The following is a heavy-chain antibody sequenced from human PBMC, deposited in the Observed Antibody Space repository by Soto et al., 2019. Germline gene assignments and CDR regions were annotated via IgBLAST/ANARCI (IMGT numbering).Heavy chain of an antibody. CDR3: ARSYYYDSSGYYRSFFQH. Sequence: QVQLVESGGGVVQPARSLRLSCAASGFTFSSYGMHWVRQAPGKGLEWVAVIWYDGSNKYYADSVKGRFTISRDNSKNTLYLQMNSLRAEDTAVYYCARSYYYDSSGYYRSFFQHWGQGTLVTVSS. D-gene: IGHD3-22*01. CDR1: GFTFSSYG. J-gene: IGHJ1*01. V-gene: IGHV3-33*01. CDR2: IWYDGSNK.